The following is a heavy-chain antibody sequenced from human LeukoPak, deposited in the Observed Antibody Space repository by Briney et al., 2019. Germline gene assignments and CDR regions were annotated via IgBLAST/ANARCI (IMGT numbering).Heavy chain of an antibody. J-gene: IGHJ3*02. V-gene: IGHV3-23*01. CDR2: ISGSGGNT. D-gene: IGHD3-10*01. CDR1: GFTFSSYA. Sequence: GGSLRLSCAASGFTFSSYAMSWVRQAPGKGLEWVSAISGSGGNTYHADSVKGRFTISRDNSKNTLYLQMNSLRVEDTAIYYCAKASGITMVRGAFGIWGQGTMVTVSS. CDR3: AKASGITMVRGAFGI.